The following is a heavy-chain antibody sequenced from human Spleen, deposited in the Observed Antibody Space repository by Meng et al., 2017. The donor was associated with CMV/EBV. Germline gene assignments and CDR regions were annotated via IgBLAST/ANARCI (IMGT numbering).Heavy chain of an antibody. CDR3: ARRGSSYYGMDV. Sequence: SVKVSCEASGGTFSNDAIIWVRQAPGQGLEWMGRVITKYGIGKYAQKLQGRVTITADESTSTAYMELSSLRSEDTAVYYCARRGSSYYGMDVWGQGTTVTVSS. CDR2: VITKYGIG. CDR1: GGTFSNDA. V-gene: IGHV1-69*13. J-gene: IGHJ6*02. D-gene: IGHD6-6*01.